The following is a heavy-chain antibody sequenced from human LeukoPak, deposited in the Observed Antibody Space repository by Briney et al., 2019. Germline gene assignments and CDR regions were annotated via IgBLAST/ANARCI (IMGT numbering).Heavy chain of an antibody. CDR2: IRTSTSNN. CDR1: GFTFSAHT. CDR3: ARSPVGDAKYSWYFDL. J-gene: IGHJ2*01. D-gene: IGHD5-12*01. V-gene: IGHV3-21*01. Sequence: GGSLRLSCAASGFTFSAHTMNWARQAPGKDLEWVASIRTSTSNNIFNADSVKGRFTISRDNAKNSLFLQMNSLRAEDTAVYYCARSPVGDAKYSWYFDLWGRGTMVAVSS.